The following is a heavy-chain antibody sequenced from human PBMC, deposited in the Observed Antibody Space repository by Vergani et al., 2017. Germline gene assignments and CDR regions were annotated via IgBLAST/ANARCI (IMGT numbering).Heavy chain of an antibody. J-gene: IGHJ2*01. D-gene: IGHD2-21*01. CDR1: ADSISSGSYY. V-gene: IGHV4-39*01. CDR3: VGLDYIVVVNAEGPLFDL. Sequence: QLQLQQSGPGLVKPSETLFLTCTVSADSISSGSYYWGWIRQPPGKSLEWIGSIYYSGLTYSNPSLKSRVAISVDTSKNQFSLKVTSVTAADTAMYYCVGLDYIVVVNAEGPLFDLWGRGTLVTVSS. CDR2: IYYSGLT.